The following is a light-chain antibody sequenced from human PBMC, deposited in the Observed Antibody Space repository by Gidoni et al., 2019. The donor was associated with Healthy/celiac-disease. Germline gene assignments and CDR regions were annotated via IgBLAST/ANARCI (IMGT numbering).Light chain of an antibody. J-gene: IGKJ4*01. CDR1: QDISNY. CDR3: QQYDNLPLT. CDR2: DAS. Sequence: IQMTQSPSSLSASVGDRVTITCQASQDISNYLNWYQQKTGKAPKLLIYDASNLEIGVPSRFSGSGSGTDFTFTISSLQPEDIATYYCQQYDNLPLTFGGXTKVEIK. V-gene: IGKV1-33*01.